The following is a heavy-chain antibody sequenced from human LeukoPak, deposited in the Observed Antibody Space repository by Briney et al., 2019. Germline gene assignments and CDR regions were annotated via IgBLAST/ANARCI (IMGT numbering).Heavy chain of an antibody. CDR2: ISAYNGNT. CDR1: GYTFTSYG. D-gene: IGHD3-22*01. V-gene: IGHV1-18*01. CDR3: ARAWFWYYDSSEGYFDY. J-gene: IGHJ4*02. Sequence: GASVKVSCKASGYTFTSYGISWVRQAPGQGLEWMGWISAYNGNTNYAQKLQGRVTMTTDTSTSTAYMELRSLRSDDTAVYYCARAWFWYYDSSEGYFDYWGQGTLVTVSS.